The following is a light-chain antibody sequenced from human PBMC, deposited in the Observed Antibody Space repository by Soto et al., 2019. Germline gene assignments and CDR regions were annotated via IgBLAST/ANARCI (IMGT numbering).Light chain of an antibody. CDR2: EGS. CDR3: CSYTCSPLLYV. Sequence: QSVLTQPASVSGSPGQSITISCTGTSSDVASYKLVSWYQHHPGKAPKLMIYEGSKRPSGVSNRLSGSMSGDTASLTISGLQAEYESDDTACSYTCSPLLYVSGAGTEV. V-gene: IGLV2-23*01. J-gene: IGLJ1*01. CDR1: SSDVASYKL.